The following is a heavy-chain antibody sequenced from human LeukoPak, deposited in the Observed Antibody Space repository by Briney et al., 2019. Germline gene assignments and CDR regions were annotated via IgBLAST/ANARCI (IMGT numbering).Heavy chain of an antibody. Sequence: GGSLRLSCAAAGFTFSSYGMTWVRQAPGRGLEWVSGISDSGDSTYYADSVKGRFTISRDNSKNTVYLQMNSLRAEDTAVYYCAKDGIAVAGTSAWYWGQGTQVTVSS. J-gene: IGHJ4*02. CDR1: GFTFSSYG. CDR3: AKDGIAVAGTSAWY. D-gene: IGHD6-19*01. V-gene: IGHV3-23*01. CDR2: ISDSGDST.